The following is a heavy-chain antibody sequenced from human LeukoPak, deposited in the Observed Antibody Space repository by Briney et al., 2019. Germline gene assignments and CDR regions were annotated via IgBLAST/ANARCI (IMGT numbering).Heavy chain of an antibody. V-gene: IGHV4-4*09. D-gene: IGHD3-10*01. J-gene: IGHJ4*02. CDR1: GGSISSYY. CDR3: ARGVITTDDY. CDR2: IYTSGST. Sequence: SETLSLTCTVSGGSISSYYWSWIRQPPGKGLEWTGYIYTSGSTNYNPSLKSRVTISVDTSKNQFSLKLSSVTAADTAVYYCARGVITTDDYWGQGTLVTVSS.